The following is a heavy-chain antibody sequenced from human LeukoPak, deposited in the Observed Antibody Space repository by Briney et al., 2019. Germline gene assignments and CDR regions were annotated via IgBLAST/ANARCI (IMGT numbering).Heavy chain of an antibody. D-gene: IGHD6-19*01. CDR3: AGSGWTXPFDY. CDR1: GGSFSGYY. J-gene: IGHJ4*02. V-gene: IGHV4-34*01. CDR2: INHSGST. Sequence: SETLSLTCAVYGGSFSGYYWSWIRQPPGKGLEWIGEINHSGSTNYNPSLKSRVTISVDTSKNQFSLKLSSVTAADTAVYYCAGSGWTXPFDYWGQGTLVTVSS.